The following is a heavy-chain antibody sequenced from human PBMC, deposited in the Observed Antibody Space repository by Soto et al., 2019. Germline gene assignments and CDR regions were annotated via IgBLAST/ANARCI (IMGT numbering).Heavy chain of an antibody. Sequence: PGGSLRLSCAASGFTFSSYAMSWVRQAPGKGLEWVSAISGSGGSTYYADSVKGRFTISRDNSKNTLYLQMNSLRAEDTAVYYCAKSEDDSPYSSQIDYWGQGTLVTVSS. V-gene: IGHV3-23*01. CDR1: GFTFSSYA. D-gene: IGHD6-13*01. J-gene: IGHJ4*02. CDR2: ISGSGGST. CDR3: AKSEDDSPYSSQIDY.